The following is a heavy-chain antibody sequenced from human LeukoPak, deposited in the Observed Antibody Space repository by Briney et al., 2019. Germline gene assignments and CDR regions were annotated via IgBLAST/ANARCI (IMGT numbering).Heavy chain of an antibody. CDR2: IYYSGST. CDR1: GGSISIYY. J-gene: IGHJ4*02. Sequence: SETLSLTCTVSGGSISIYYWSWIRQPPGKGLEGIGYIYYSGSTNYNPSLKSRVTISVDTSKNQFPLKLSSVTAADTAVYYCARGYYDFWSGYYTGIPFDYWGQGTLVTVSS. V-gene: IGHV4-59*01. D-gene: IGHD3-3*01. CDR3: ARGYYDFWSGYYTGIPFDY.